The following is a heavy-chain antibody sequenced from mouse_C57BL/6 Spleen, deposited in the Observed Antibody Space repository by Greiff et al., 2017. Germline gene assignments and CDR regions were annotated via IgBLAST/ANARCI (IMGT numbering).Heavy chain of an antibody. V-gene: IGHV5-4*01. CDR3: ARDEGGYDYGSSPWFAY. D-gene: IGHD1-1*01. Sequence: EVKLVESGGGLVKPGGSLKLSCAASGFTFSSYAMSWVRQTPEKRLEWVATISDGGSYTYYPDNVKGRFTISRDNAKNNLYLQMSHLKSEDTAMYYCARDEGGYDYGSSPWFAYWGQGTLVTVSA. CDR2: ISDGGSYT. CDR1: GFTFSSYA. J-gene: IGHJ3*01.